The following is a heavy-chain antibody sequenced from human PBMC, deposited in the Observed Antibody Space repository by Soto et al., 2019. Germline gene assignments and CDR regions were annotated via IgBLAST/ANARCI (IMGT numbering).Heavy chain of an antibody. V-gene: IGHV4-59*01. CDR2: IYYRGST. Sequence: PSETPSLTCTVSGGSISSYYWSWIRQPPGKGLEWFGYIYYRGSTNYNPSLKSRVPISVDTSKNQFSLKLSSVTAADTAVYYCPRTLSWWEERGFQYYFDYGGQGTLITVSS. J-gene: IGHJ4*02. CDR1: GGSISSYY. D-gene: IGHD1-26*01. CDR3: PRTLSWWEERGFQYYFDY.